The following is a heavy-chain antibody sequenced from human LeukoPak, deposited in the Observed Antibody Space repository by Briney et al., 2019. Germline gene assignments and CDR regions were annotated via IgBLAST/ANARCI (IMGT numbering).Heavy chain of an antibody. D-gene: IGHD2-15*01. J-gene: IGHJ4*02. CDR1: GYTFTSYA. CDR2: INAGNGNT. V-gene: IGHV1-3*01. Sequence: ASVKVSCKASGYTFTSYAMHWVRQAPGQRLEWMGWINAGNGNTKYSQKFQGRVTITRDTSASTAYMELSSLRSEDTAVYYCARLYCSGGSCHLRYWGQGTLVTVSS. CDR3: ARLYCSGGSCHLRY.